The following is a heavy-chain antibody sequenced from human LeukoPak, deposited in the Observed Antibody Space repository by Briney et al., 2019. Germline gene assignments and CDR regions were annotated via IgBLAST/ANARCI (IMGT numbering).Heavy chain of an antibody. CDR3: ATDTGYSRTWYEGYYFYY. V-gene: IGHV3-74*01. J-gene: IGHJ4*02. D-gene: IGHD6-13*01. CDR1: GFTFSSYC. CDR2: INSDRSST. Sequence: GGSLKLSCAASGFTFSSYCMHWVRQAPGKGLVWVSRINSDRSSTSYAHSVKGRFTISRDNAMSTLYLQLNRLRAEDTAVYYCATDTGYSRTWYEGYYFYYWGKGNLVTVSS.